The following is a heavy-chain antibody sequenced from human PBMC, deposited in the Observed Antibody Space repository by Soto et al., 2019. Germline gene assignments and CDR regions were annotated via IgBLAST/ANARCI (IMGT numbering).Heavy chain of an antibody. CDR1: GGSIRSSSYH. CDR2: IYYSWST. Sequence: SETLALTGTVSGGSIRSSSYHWGWIRQPPGKGLEWVGSIYYSWSTFYTSSLKSRVTISVDTSKNQFSLKLSSVTAADTAVHYSAKQRYSNYPSFDYWGQGTLVTVSS. D-gene: IGHD4-4*01. CDR3: AKQRYSNYPSFDY. J-gene: IGHJ4*02. V-gene: IGHV4-39*01.